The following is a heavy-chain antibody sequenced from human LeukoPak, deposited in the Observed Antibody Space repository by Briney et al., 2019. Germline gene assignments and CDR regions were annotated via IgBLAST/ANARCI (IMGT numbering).Heavy chain of an antibody. D-gene: IGHD2-15*01. J-gene: IGHJ4*02. CDR2: INPNSGGT. CDR1: GYTFTGYY. CDR3: ARGSFSSAVKFDY. Sequence: ASVKVSCKASGYTFTGYYIHWVRQAPGQGLEWMGWINPNSGGTNYAQKFQGRVTMTRDTSISTVYMELSRLRSDDTAVYYCARGSFSSAVKFDYWGQGTLVTVSS. V-gene: IGHV1-2*02.